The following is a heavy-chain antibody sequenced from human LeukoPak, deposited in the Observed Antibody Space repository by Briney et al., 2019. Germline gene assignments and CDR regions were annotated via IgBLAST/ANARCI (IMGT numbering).Heavy chain of an antibody. Sequence: ASVKVSCKASGYTFTSYGISWVRQAPGQGLEWMGIINPSGGSTSYAQKFQGRVTMTGETSTSTVYMELSSLRSDDTAVYYCARGLEMSTVTTYYWGQGTLVTVSS. CDR3: ARGLEMSTVTTYY. V-gene: IGHV1-46*01. D-gene: IGHD4-17*01. CDR2: INPSGGST. CDR1: GYTFTSYG. J-gene: IGHJ4*02.